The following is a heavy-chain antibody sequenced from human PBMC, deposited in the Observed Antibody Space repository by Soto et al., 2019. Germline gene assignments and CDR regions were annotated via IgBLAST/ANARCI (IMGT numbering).Heavy chain of an antibody. CDR3: ARQPYDTSDYFDY. CDR2: IYHSGST. D-gene: IGHD3-22*01. J-gene: IGHJ4*02. CDR1: GGYVSSTNW. Sequence: SETMSLTCAVSGGYVSSTNWWSWVNQTPGKGLEWIGGIYHSGSTNYNPSLKSRVTISVDTSRIHFSLKLISVTAADTAVYYCARQPYDTSDYFDYWGQGTLVTVSS. V-gene: IGHV4-4*02.